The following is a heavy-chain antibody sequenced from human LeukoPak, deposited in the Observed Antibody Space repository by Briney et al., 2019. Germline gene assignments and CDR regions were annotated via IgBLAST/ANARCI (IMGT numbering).Heavy chain of an antibody. J-gene: IGHJ4*02. V-gene: IGHV3-9*01. Sequence: GGSLRLSCAASGFTFDDYAMHWVRQAPGKGLEWVSGISWNSGSIGYADSVKGRFTISRDNAKNSLYLQMNSLRAEDTALYYCAKDWEGQLVRNFDYWGQGTLVTVSS. CDR3: AKDWEGQLVRNFDY. CDR1: GFTFDDYA. D-gene: IGHD6-13*01. CDR2: ISWNSGSI.